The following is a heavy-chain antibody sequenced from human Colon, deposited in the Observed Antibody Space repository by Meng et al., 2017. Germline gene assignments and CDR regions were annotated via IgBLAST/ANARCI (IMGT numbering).Heavy chain of an antibody. V-gene: IGHV3-7*01. D-gene: IGHD6-13*01. Sequence: GESLKISCAASGFTFSSYWMSWVRQAPGKGLEWVANIKQDGSEKYYVDSVKGRFTISRDNAKNSLYLQMNSLRAEDTAVYYCAGGRGSSWYFSGFDYWGQGKLVT. CDR3: AGGRGSSWYFSGFDY. CDR2: IKQDGSEK. CDR1: GFTFSSYW. J-gene: IGHJ4*02.